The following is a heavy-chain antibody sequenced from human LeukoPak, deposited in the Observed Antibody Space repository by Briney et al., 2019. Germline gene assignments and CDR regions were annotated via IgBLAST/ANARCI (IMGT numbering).Heavy chain of an antibody. V-gene: IGHV3-30-3*01. CDR3: ARDRQPSIAAPRLDY. CDR1: GFTFSSYA. D-gene: IGHD6-6*01. Sequence: GGSLRLSCAASGFTFSSYAMHWVRQAPGKGLEWVAVISYDGSNKYYADSVKGRFTISRDNSKNTLYLQMNSLRAEDTAVYYCARDRQPSIAAPRLDYWGQGTLVTVSS. J-gene: IGHJ4*02. CDR2: ISYDGSNK.